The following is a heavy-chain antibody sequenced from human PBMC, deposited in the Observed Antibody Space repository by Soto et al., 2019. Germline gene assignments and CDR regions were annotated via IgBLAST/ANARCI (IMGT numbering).Heavy chain of an antibody. J-gene: IGHJ4*02. V-gene: IGHV3-7*03. CDR2: IKEDGSEK. Sequence: EVQLVESGGGLVQPGGSLRLSCAASGFTFSNYWMSWVRQVPGKGLAWVSNIKEDGSEKYYVDSVKGRFTISRDNAKNSVHLQMNSLRDADTAVYYCVRFSILVSGRGRGAFFDSWDQGTPVTVSS. CDR3: VRFSILVSGRGRGAFFDS. D-gene: IGHD6-19*01. CDR1: GFTFSNYW.